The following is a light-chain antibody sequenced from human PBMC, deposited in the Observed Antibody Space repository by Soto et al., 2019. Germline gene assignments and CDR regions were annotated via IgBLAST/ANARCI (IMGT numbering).Light chain of an antibody. V-gene: IGKV1-39*01. J-gene: IGKJ3*01. Sequence: DIQMTQSPSSLSASVGDRVTITCRASQSISSYLNWYQQKPGKAPKLLIYAASSLQSGVPSRFRGRGLGKVFPLTISFLKPKVFPISYFKQIYSPPPPLLGRGTKVDIK. CDR2: AAS. CDR1: QSISSY. CDR3: KQIYSPPPPL.